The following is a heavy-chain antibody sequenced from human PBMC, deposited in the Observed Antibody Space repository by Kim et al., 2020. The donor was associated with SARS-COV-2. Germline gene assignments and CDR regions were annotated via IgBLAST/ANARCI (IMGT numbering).Heavy chain of an antibody. Sequence: SVKVSCKASGGTFSSYAISWVRQAPGQGLEWMGGIIPMFGKANYAQKFQGRVTITADESTNTAYMELGSLRSEDTAVYYCAREPTVPAAAGTGKHFDLWGRGTLVTVSS. V-gene: IGHV1-69*13. CDR2: IIPMFGKA. CDR1: GGTFSSYA. CDR3: AREPTVPAAAGTGKHFDL. D-gene: IGHD6-13*01. J-gene: IGHJ2*01.